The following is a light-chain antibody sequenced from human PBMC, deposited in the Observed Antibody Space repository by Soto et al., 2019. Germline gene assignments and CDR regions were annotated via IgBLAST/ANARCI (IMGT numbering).Light chain of an antibody. CDR2: AAS. CDR3: QQSAGIPYT. CDR1: QTISTY. J-gene: IGKJ2*01. V-gene: IGKV1-39*01. Sequence: DIQMTQSPSSLSASVGDRVTITCRASQTISTYLNGYQQNPGKAPKLLIYAASSLQSGVPSRFSGSGSGTEFTLTISSLQPEDFATYYCQQSAGIPYTFGPGTKLEIK.